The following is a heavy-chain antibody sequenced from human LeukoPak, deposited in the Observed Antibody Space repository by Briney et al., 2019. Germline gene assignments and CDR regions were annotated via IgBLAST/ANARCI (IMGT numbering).Heavy chain of an antibody. Sequence: GGSLRLSCAASGFTFSSYAMSWVRQAPGKGLEWVSAISGSGGSTYYADSVKGRFTTSRDNSKNTLYLQMNSLRAEDTAVYYCAKGERFGDYGDYWGQGTLVTVSS. CDR1: GFTFSSYA. CDR2: ISGSGGST. J-gene: IGHJ4*02. D-gene: IGHD4-17*01. V-gene: IGHV3-23*01. CDR3: AKGERFGDYGDY.